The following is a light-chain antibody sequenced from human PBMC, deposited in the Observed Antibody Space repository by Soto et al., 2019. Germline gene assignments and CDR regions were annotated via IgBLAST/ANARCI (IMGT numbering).Light chain of an antibody. CDR1: SSDVGGYNY. V-gene: IGLV2-8*01. J-gene: IGLJ2*01. CDR3: SSYAGSNNHVV. CDR2: EIS. Sequence: QSALTQPPSASGSPGQSVTISCTGTSSDVGGYNYVSWYQQHPGKAPNLMIYEISKRPSGVPDRFSGSKSGNTASLTVSGLQAEDDADYYCSSYAGSNNHVVFGGGTKLTVL.